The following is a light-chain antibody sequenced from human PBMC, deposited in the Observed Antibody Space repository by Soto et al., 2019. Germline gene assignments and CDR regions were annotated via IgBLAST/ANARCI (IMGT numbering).Light chain of an antibody. J-gene: IGLJ3*02. CDR2: LNSDGSH. CDR3: QTWGSGIRV. CDR1: SAHSTYA. V-gene: IGLV4-69*01. Sequence: QAVVTQSPSASASLGASVRLTCTLSSAHSTYAVAWHQQQPEKGPRYLMKLNSDGSHFRGDGIPDRFSGSSSGAVRYLTISSLQSEDEADYYCQTWGSGIRVFGGGTKLTVL.